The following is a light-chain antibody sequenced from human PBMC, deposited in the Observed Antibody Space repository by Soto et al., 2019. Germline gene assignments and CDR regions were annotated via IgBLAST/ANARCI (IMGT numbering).Light chain of an antibody. J-gene: IGKJ4*01. CDR3: QQRCNWPLT. CDR2: DAS. CDR1: QSVSSC. V-gene: IGKV3-11*01. Sequence: EIVLTQSPATLSLSPGERATLSCRASQSVSSCLAWYQQKPGQAPSLLIYDASNRATGIPARFSGSGSGTDFTLTISSLEPEDFAVYYCQQRCNWPLTFGGGTKVDI.